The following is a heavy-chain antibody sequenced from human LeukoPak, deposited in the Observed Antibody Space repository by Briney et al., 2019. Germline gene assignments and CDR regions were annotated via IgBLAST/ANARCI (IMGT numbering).Heavy chain of an antibody. V-gene: IGHV4-34*01. CDR2: INHSGST. D-gene: IGHD3-16*01. Sequence: SETLSLTCVVYGGSFSGYYWSWIRQPPGKGLEWIGEINHSGSTNYNPSLKSRVTISVDTSKNQFSLKLSSVTAADTAVYYCARGGGAFDIWGQGTMVTVSS. J-gene: IGHJ3*02. CDR1: GGSFSGYY. CDR3: ARGGGAFDI.